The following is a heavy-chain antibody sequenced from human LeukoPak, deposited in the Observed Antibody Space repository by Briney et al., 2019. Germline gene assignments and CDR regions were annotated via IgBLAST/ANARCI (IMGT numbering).Heavy chain of an antibody. D-gene: IGHD3-3*01. Sequence: TGGSLRLSCAASGFTFSSYAMHWVRQAPGKGLGWVAVISYDGSNKYYADSVKGRFTISRDNSKNTLYLQMNSLRAEDTAVYYCASRYSGYYDFWSGYEDYWGQGTLVTVSS. CDR1: GFTFSSYA. CDR3: ASRYSGYYDFWSGYEDY. CDR2: ISYDGSNK. V-gene: IGHV3-30-3*01. J-gene: IGHJ4*02.